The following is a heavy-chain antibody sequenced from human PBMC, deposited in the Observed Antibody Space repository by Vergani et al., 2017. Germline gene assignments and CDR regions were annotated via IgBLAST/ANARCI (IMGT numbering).Heavy chain of an antibody. V-gene: IGHV3-21*02. CDR2: ISSSSSYI. J-gene: IGHJ4*02. CDR3: ARELHSSSSEGFDY. D-gene: IGHD6-6*01. Sequence: VQLVESGGGVVQPGRSLRLSCTPSSFKLGDYGMNWVRQAPGKGLEWVSSISSSSSYIYYADSVKGRFTISRDNAKNSLYLQMNSLRAEDTAVYYCARELHSSSSEGFDYWGQGTLVTVSS. CDR1: SFKLGDYG.